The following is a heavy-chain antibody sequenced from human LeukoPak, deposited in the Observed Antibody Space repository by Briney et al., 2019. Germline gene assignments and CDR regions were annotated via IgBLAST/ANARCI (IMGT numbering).Heavy chain of an antibody. J-gene: IGHJ6*02. CDR1: GFTFSSYA. CDR3: ARAHTSDSFNYYGMDV. D-gene: IGHD3-9*01. V-gene: IGHV3-30-3*01. Sequence: PGGSLRLSCAASGFTFSSYAMHWVRQAPGKGLEWVAVISYDGSNKYYADSVKGRFTISRDNSKNTLYLQMNSLRAEDTAVYYCARAHTSDSFNYYGMDVWGQGTTVTVSS. CDR2: ISYDGSNK.